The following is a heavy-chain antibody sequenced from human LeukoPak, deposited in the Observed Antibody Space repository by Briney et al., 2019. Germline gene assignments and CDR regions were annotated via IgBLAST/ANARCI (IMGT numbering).Heavy chain of an antibody. CDR2: IYYSGST. CDR1: GGSISSSSYY. CDR3: AREGVVAATPSVDY. V-gene: IGHV4-39*07. J-gene: IGHJ4*02. Sequence: PSETLSLTCTVSGGSISSSSYYWGWIRQPPGKGLEWIGSIYYSGSTYYNPSLKSRVTISVDTSKNQFSLKLSSVTAADTAVYYCAREGVVAATPSVDYWGQGTLVTVSS. D-gene: IGHD2-15*01.